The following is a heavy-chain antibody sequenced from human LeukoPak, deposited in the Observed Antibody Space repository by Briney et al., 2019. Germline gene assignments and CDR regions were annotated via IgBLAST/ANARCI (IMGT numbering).Heavy chain of an antibody. V-gene: IGHV6-1*01. CDR1: GGTVSSNSAS. Sequence: SQTLSLTCDISGGTVSSNSASWNWIRPSPSRGLAWVGTTYYSSKWYYDYAVSVKSRITISSDTSQYQLSLQLNSVAADDTAVYYCARGFALDFWGQGTMVTVSS. CDR2: TYYSSKWYY. CDR3: ARGFALDF. J-gene: IGHJ3*01.